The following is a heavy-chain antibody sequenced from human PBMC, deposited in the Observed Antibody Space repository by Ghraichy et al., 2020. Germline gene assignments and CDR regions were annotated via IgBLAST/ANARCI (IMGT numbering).Heavy chain of an antibody. D-gene: IGHD3-10*01. CDR1: VDSLNGYY. CDR3: ARGMTDYFGEYGMDV. CDR2: IHLSGTI. Sequence: SETLSLTCVVSVDSLNGYYWSWIRQSPGKGLEWIGEIHLSGTINYNPSLVSRVTMSADTSKSHFSLKLTSVTAADTAVYYCARGMTDYFGEYGMDVWGQGTTVTVSS. V-gene: IGHV4-34*01. J-gene: IGHJ6*02.